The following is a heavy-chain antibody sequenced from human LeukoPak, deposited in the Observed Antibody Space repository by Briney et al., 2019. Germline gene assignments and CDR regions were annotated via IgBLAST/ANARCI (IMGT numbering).Heavy chain of an antibody. CDR1: GGSFSGYY. CDR2: INHSGST. Sequence: SETLSLTCAVYGGSFSGYYWSWIRQPPGKGLEWIGEINHSGSTNYNPSLKSRVTISVDTSKNQFSLKLSSVTAADTAVYYCARVPEQQPLYMDVWGKGTTVTVSS. J-gene: IGHJ6*03. V-gene: IGHV4-34*01. D-gene: IGHD6-13*01. CDR3: ARVPEQQPLYMDV.